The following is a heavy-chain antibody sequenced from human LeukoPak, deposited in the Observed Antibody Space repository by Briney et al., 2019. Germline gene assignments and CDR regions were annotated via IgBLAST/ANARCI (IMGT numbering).Heavy chain of an antibody. D-gene: IGHD6-19*01. Sequence: PSETLSLTRTVSGGSISSYYWSWVRQPPGKGLEWIGYIYYSGSTNYNPSLKSRVTISVDTSKNQFSLKLSSVTAADTAVYYCARVIAVAGGVPPRYFDYWGQGTLVTVSS. CDR3: ARVIAVAGGVPPRYFDY. V-gene: IGHV4-59*13. CDR1: GGSISSYY. CDR2: IYYSGST. J-gene: IGHJ4*02.